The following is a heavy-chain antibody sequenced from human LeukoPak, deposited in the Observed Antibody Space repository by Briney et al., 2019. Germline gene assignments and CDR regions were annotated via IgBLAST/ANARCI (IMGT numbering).Heavy chain of an antibody. CDR2: IIPIFGTA. D-gene: IGHD6-19*01. J-gene: IGHJ3*02. CDR3: ARQLVGGWPPGAFDI. V-gene: IGHV1-69*05. CDR1: GGTFSSYA. Sequence: SVKVSCKASGGTFSSYAISWVRQAPGQGLEWMGGIIPIFGTANYAQKFRGRVTITTDESTSTAYMELSSLRSEDTAVYYCARQLVGGWPPGAFDIWGQGTMVTVSS.